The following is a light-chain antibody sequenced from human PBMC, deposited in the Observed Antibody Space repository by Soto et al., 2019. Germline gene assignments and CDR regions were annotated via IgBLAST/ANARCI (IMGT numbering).Light chain of an antibody. CDR3: QQYYSYPQT. J-gene: IGKJ1*01. V-gene: IGKV4-1*01. CDR1: QNILYSTKNKNY. CDR2: WAS. Sequence: DIVLTQSPDSLAVSLGERATINCKSSQNILYSTKNKNYLAWYQQRPGQPPKLLTYWASIRESGVPDRFSGSGSGTDFTLTISSLQAEDVAVYYCQQYYSYPQTFGQGTKVEIK.